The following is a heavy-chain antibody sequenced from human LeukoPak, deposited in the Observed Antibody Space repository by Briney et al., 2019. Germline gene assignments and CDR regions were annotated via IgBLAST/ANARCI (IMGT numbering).Heavy chain of an antibody. J-gene: IGHJ4*02. D-gene: IGHD3-22*01. CDR1: GGTFSSYA. V-gene: IGHV1-69*04. CDR3: ARGYDSSGYYSNFDY. CDR2: IIPILSIA. Sequence: SVKVSCKASGGTFSSYAISWVRQAPGQGLEWMGRIIPILSIANYAQKFQGRVTITADKSRSTAYMELSSLRSEDTAVYYCARGYDSSGYYSNFDYWGQGTLVTVSS.